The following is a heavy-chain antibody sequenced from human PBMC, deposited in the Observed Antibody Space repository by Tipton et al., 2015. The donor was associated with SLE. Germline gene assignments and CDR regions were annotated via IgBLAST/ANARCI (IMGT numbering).Heavy chain of an antibody. V-gene: IGHV3-48*03. D-gene: IGHD6-13*01. CDR1: GFTFVTYD. J-gene: IGHJ4*02. CDR2: ISGTGNTI. CDR3: ARGRLTGGIRDYLDY. Sequence: SLRLSCAASGFTFVTYDMHWVRQAPGKGLEWVSYISGTGNTIYYTDSVKGRFTISRDNAKNSLYLQMNSLRAEDSALYYCARGRLTGGIRDYLDYWGQGTLVTVSS.